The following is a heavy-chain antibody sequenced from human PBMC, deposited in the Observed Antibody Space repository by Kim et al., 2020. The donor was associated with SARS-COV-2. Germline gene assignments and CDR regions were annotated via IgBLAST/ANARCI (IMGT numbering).Heavy chain of an antibody. CDR3: ARGAPLAYCGGDCPQSAYFSFDY. Sequence: SETLSLTCAVSGGSISSSNWWSWVRQPPGKGLEWIGEIYHSGSTNYNPSLKSRVTISVDKSKNQFSLKLSSVTAADTAVYYCARGAPLAYCGGDCPQSAYFSFDYWGQGTLVTVSS. V-gene: IGHV4-4*02. D-gene: IGHD2-21*02. CDR1: GGSISSSNW. J-gene: IGHJ4*02. CDR2: IYHSGST.